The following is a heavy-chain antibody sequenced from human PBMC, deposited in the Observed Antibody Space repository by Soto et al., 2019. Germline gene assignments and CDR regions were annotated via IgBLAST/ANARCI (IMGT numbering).Heavy chain of an antibody. D-gene: IGHD5-18*01. CDR2: IIPILGIA. CDR1: GGTFSSYT. CDR3: ARERGVDTALLDY. Sequence: QVQLVQSGAEVKKPGSSVKVSCKASGGTFSSYTISWVRQAPGQGLEWMGRIIPILGIANYAQKFQGRVTITADKSTSTAYMGLSSLRSEDTAVYYCARERGVDTALLDYWGQGTLVTVSS. V-gene: IGHV1-69*08. J-gene: IGHJ4*02.